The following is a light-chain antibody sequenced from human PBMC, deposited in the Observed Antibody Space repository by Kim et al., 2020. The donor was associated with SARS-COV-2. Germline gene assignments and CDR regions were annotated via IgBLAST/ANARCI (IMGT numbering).Light chain of an antibody. V-gene: IGKV1-17*01. Sequence: DIQMTQSPSSLSASVGDRVTITCRTSQAIRNYLNWYQQIRGQAPKLLIYGVTRLHAGVPLRFSGSGSGTEFTITISSLQPEDSATYYRLYDNSDACTFGEGTKVDIK. CDR2: GVT. J-gene: IGKJ1*01. CDR1: QAIRNY. CDR3: LYDNSDACT.